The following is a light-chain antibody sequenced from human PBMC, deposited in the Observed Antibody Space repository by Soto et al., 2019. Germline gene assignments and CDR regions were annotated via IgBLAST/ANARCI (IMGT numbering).Light chain of an antibody. V-gene: IGKV1-39*01. CDR1: QSISSY. Sequence: DIQMTQSPSSLSASVRDRVTINCRASQSISSYLNWYQQKPGKAPKLLIYAASSLQSGVPSRFSGSGSGTDFTLTASSLQPEDFATYFCQQSYSTPRTFGQGTKVEVK. CDR2: AAS. CDR3: QQSYSTPRT. J-gene: IGKJ1*01.